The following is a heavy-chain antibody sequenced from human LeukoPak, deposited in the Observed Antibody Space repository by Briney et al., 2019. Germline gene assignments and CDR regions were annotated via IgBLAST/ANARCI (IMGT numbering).Heavy chain of an antibody. Sequence: GGSLRLSCAASGFTVSSNHMNWVRQAPGKGLEWVSVIYNSDSTYYADSVKGRFTISRDNSKNTLYLQMNSLRAEDTAVYYCARDFPILTWGQGTLVTVSS. J-gene: IGHJ5*02. CDR1: GFTVSSNH. CDR3: ARDFPILT. CDR2: IYNSDST. V-gene: IGHV3-53*01.